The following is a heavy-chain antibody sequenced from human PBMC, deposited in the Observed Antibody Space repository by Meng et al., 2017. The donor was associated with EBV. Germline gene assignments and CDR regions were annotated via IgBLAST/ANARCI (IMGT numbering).Heavy chain of an antibody. CDR3: ASESGRGFTPDY. J-gene: IGHJ4*02. Sequence: QGQLVQSGAEVKKPGSSVMVSCKTSGGTFRSDAISWVRQAPGQGLVWMGGLIPMTGVAHYAQKFQDRVSIIADEFTSTHYLELSSLRSEDTAIYFCASESGRGFTPDYWGQGTLVTVSS. D-gene: IGHD3-10*01. CDR2: LIPMTGVA. CDR1: GGTFRSDA. V-gene: IGHV1-69*01.